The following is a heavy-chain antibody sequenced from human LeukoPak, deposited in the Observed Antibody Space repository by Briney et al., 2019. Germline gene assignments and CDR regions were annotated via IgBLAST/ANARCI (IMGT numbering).Heavy chain of an antibody. CDR3: ARGGFTTMVRGVIITLDAFDI. CDR2: NNPGGGST. CDR1: GYSFTNYY. D-gene: IGHD3-10*01. J-gene: IGHJ3*02. Sequence: ASVKVSCKASGYSFTNYYLHWVRQAPGQGFEWMGINNPGGGSTTYAQKFQGRVTMTRDTSTSTVYMELSSLRSEDTAVYYCARGGFTTMVRGVIITLDAFDIWGQGTMVTVSS. V-gene: IGHV1-46*01.